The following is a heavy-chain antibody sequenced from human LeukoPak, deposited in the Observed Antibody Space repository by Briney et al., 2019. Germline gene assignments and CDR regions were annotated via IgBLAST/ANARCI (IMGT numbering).Heavy chain of an antibody. CDR2: IFYNGRT. Sequence: SETLSLTCSVSGGSNSITNHYWGWVRQPPGKGLECNGGIFYNGRTSNNSSLKSRLTISVNPSKNQFSLKLSSVTAADTAAYYCATRRCYDSSAYSWGQETLVTVSS. CDR1: GGSNSITNHY. CDR3: ATRRCYDSSAYS. V-gene: IGHV4-39*01. D-gene: IGHD3-22*01. J-gene: IGHJ4*02.